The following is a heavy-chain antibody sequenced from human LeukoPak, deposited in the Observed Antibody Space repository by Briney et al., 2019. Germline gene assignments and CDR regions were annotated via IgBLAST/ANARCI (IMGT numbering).Heavy chain of an antibody. D-gene: IGHD6-19*01. J-gene: IGHJ4*02. CDR1: GYTFTSYG. V-gene: IGHV1-18*01. CDR2: ISAYNGNT. CDR3: ARDLLGTVAEGFDY. Sequence: ASVKVSCKASGYTFTSYGISWVRQAPGQGLEWMGWISAYNGNTNYAQKLQGRVTMTTDTSTSTAYMELRSLRSDDTAVYYCARDLLGTVAEGFDYWGQGTLVTVSS.